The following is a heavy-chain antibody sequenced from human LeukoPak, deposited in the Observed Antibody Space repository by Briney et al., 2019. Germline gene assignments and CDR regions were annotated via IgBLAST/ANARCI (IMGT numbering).Heavy chain of an antibody. CDR3: AKDCESGHPGAFDI. Sequence: GRSLRLSCVASGLIFSIYAMSWARHPPGKWREWASAIRGSGGNTFHTDSVKGRFTISRDNSKSTLYLQMSSLRAEDTAVYYCAKDCESGHPGAFDIWGQGTMVTVSS. CDR2: IRGSGGNT. J-gene: IGHJ3*02. V-gene: IGHV3-23*01. CDR1: GLIFSIYA. D-gene: IGHD1-26*01.